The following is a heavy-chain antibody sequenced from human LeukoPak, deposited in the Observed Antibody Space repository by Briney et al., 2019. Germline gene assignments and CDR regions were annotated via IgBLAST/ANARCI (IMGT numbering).Heavy chain of an antibody. Sequence: GGSLRLSCAASGFTFSSYEMNWVRQAQGKGLEWVSYISSSGSTIYYADSVKGRFTISRDNAKNSLYLQMNSLRAEDTAVYYCARDDEYYFDYWGQGTLVTVSS. CDR3: ARDDEYYFDY. CDR1: GFTFSSYE. CDR2: ISSSGSTI. V-gene: IGHV3-48*03. J-gene: IGHJ4*02.